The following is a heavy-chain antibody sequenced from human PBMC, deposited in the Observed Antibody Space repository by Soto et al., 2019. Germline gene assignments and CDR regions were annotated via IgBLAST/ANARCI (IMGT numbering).Heavy chain of an antibody. CDR1: GGTFSSYA. Sequence: QVQLVQSGAEVKKPGSSVKVSCKASGGTFSSYAISWVRQAPGQGLEWMGGIIPIFGTANYAQKFQGRVRRTADESASKACRGRSGGRGGGGGGGWGGRGRGGGAVGPGGGDYWGQGTLVTVSS. CDR3: GRGRGGGAVGPGGGDY. CDR2: IIPIFGTA. V-gene: IGHV1-69*01. D-gene: IGHD1-26*01. J-gene: IGHJ4*02.